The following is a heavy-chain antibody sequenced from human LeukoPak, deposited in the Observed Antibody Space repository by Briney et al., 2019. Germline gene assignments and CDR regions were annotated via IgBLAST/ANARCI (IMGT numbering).Heavy chain of an antibody. CDR2: MNPNSGNT. J-gene: IGHJ4*02. CDR3: ARVKVKGSGSYLGY. Sequence: ASVKVSCKTSGYTFTSYDINWVRQATGQGLEWMGWMNPNSGNTGYAQKFQGRVTMTRNTSISTAYMELSSLRSEDTAVYYCARVKVKGSGSYLGYWGQGTLVTVSS. D-gene: IGHD3-10*01. CDR1: GYTFTSYD. V-gene: IGHV1-8*01.